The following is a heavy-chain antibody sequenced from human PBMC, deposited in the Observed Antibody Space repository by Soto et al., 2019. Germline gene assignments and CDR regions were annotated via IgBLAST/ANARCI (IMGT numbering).Heavy chain of an antibody. CDR1: GYTFTSYD. CDR3: ARVPGIAVAGYYYGMDV. D-gene: IGHD6-19*01. Sequence: QVQLVQSGAEVKKPGASVKVSCKASGYTFTSYDINWVRQATGQGLEWMGWMNPNSGNTGYAQKFQGRVTMTRNTALSTAYMEPSSLRSEDTGVYYCARVPGIAVAGYYYGMDVWGQGTTVTVSS. J-gene: IGHJ6*02. V-gene: IGHV1-8*01. CDR2: MNPNSGNT.